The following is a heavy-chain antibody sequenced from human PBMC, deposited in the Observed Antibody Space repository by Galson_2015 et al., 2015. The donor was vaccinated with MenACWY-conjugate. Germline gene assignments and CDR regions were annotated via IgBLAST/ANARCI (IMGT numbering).Heavy chain of an antibody. V-gene: IGHV4-31*03. J-gene: IGHJ4*02. Sequence: LSLTCSVSGGSTSGYYWSWIRQHPGKGLEWIGFIYYSGSTYHNPSLKSRLTMSVDTSRNQFSMDLRSVTAADTAVYYCARKSGSGSYYEASFDYWGQGTLVTVSS. D-gene: IGHD3-10*01. CDR2: IYYSGST. CDR3: ARKSGSGSYYEASFDY. CDR1: GGSTSGYY.